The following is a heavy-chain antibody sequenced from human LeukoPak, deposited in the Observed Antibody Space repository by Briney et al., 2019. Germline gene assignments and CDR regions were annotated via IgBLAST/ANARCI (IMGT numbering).Heavy chain of an antibody. CDR2: INPSGGST. V-gene: IGHV1-46*01. Sequence: ASVKVSCKASGYTFTSYYMHWVRQAPGQGLEWMGIINPSGGSTSYAQKFQGRVTMTRDMSTSTVYMELSSLRSEDTAVYYCARDLIQLASAFDIWGQGTMVTVSS. CDR1: GYTFTSYY. CDR3: ARDLIQLASAFDI. D-gene: IGHD2-2*01. J-gene: IGHJ3*02.